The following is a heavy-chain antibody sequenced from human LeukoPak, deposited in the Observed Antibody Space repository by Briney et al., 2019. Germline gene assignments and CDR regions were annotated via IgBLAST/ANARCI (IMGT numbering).Heavy chain of an antibody. J-gene: IGHJ4*02. V-gene: IGHV4-59*01. D-gene: IGHD6-19*01. CDR2: IYYSGST. CDR1: GGSISSYY. CDR3: ARVTSYSSTFDY. Sequence: SETLSLTCTVSGGSISSYYWSWIRQPPGKGLEWIGYIYYSGSTNYNPSLKSRVTISVDTSKNQFSLKLSSVTAADTAVYYCARVTSYSSTFDYWGQGTLVTVSS.